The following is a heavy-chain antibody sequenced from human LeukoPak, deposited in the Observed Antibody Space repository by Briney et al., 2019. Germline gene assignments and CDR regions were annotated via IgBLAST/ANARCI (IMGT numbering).Heavy chain of an antibody. Sequence: SETLSLTCAVYGGSFSGYYWSWIRQPPGKGLEWIGEINHSGSTNYNPSPKSRVTISVDTSKNQFSLKLSSVTAADTAVYYCAIRYDFWSGASPLNWFDPWGQGTLVTVSS. D-gene: IGHD3-3*01. CDR3: AIRYDFWSGASPLNWFDP. CDR2: INHSGST. V-gene: IGHV4-34*01. CDR1: GGSFSGYY. J-gene: IGHJ5*02.